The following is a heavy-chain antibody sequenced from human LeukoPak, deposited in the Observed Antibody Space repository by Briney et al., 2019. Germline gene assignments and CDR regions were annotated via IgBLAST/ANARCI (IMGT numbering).Heavy chain of an antibody. V-gene: IGHV3-74*01. D-gene: IGHD2-2*01. J-gene: IGHJ6*02. Sequence: GGSLRLSCAASGFTFSSYWMHWVRQAPGKGLVWVSRINSDGSSTSYADSVKGRFTISRDNAKNTLYLQMNSLRAEDTAVYYCAREFDVVVPAAAPFYYYYFYGMDVWGQGTTVTVSS. CDR1: GFTFSSYW. CDR2: INSDGSST. CDR3: AREFDVVVPAAAPFYYYYFYGMDV.